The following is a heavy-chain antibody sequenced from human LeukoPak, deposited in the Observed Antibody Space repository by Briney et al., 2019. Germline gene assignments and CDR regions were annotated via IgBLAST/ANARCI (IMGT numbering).Heavy chain of an antibody. Sequence: GRALRLSCAASGFTFSSYGMHWVRQAPGKGLERVAVIWYDGSNKYYADSVKGRFTISRDNSKNTLYLQMNSLRAEDTAVYYCARAPREFRGGVDYFDYWGQGTLVTVSS. CDR2: IWYDGSNK. J-gene: IGHJ4*02. V-gene: IGHV3-33*01. CDR3: ARAPREFRGGVDYFDY. CDR1: GFTFSSYG. D-gene: IGHD2-8*02.